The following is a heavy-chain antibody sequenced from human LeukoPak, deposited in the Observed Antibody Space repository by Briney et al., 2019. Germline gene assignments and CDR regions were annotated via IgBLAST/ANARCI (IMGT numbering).Heavy chain of an antibody. D-gene: IGHD3-22*01. V-gene: IGHV3-21*01. CDR2: ISSSGSYI. CDR3: ASDYYDSSGAPIPFDY. Sequence: TGGALRLSCAASGYTFSSYSLNWVRQAPGKGLEWVSPISSSGSYIYYADSVKGRFTISRDNAKHSLYLQMNSLRAEDTAVYYCASDYYDSSGAPIPFDYWGQGTLVTVSS. J-gene: IGHJ4*02. CDR1: GYTFSSYS.